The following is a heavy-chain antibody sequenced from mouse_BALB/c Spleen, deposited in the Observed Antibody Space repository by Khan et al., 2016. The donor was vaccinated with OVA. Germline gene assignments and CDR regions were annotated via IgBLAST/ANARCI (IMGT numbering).Heavy chain of an antibody. CDR1: GYTFTSYD. V-gene: IGHV1-85*01. CDR3: ARGSTRMSGFAY. CDR2: IFPGDGST. D-gene: IGHD2-4*01. J-gene: IGHJ3*01. Sequence: QVRLQQSGAELVKPGASVKLSCKASGYTFTSYDINWVRQRPEQGLEWIGRIFPGDGSTKYNEKFKGKATLTTDKSSSPAYMQLRRLTSEDTAVSFWARGSTRMSGFAYWGQGTLVTVSA.